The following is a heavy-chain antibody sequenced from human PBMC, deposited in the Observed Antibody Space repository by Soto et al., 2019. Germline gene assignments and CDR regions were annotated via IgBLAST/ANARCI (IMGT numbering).Heavy chain of an antibody. CDR2: ISSSSSYT. CDR1: GFTFSDYY. J-gene: IGHJ4*02. V-gene: IGHV3-11*06. Sequence: PVGSLRLSCAASGFTFSDYYMSWIRQAPGKGLEWVSYISSSSSYTNYADSVKGRFTISRDNAKNSLYLQMNSLRAEDTAVYYCARAQYYYDSSGYYYFDYWGQGTLVTVSS. D-gene: IGHD3-22*01. CDR3: ARAQYYYDSSGYYYFDY.